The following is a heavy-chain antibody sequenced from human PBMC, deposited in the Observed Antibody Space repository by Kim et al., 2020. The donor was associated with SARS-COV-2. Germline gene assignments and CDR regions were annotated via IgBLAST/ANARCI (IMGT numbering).Heavy chain of an antibody. CDR2: IIPIFGTA. V-gene: IGHV1-69*13. CDR3: ARYLVVVPAAADVTGEQYYYGMDV. Sequence: SVKVSCKASGGTFSSYAISWVRQAPGQGLEWMGGIIPIFGTANYSQKFQGRVTITADESTSTAYMELSSLRSEDTAVYYCARYLVVVPAAADVTGEQYYYGMDVWGQGTTVTVSS. CDR1: GGTFSSYA. J-gene: IGHJ6*02. D-gene: IGHD2-2*01.